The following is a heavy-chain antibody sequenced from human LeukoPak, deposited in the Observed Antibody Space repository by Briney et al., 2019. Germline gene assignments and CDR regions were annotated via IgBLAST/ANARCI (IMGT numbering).Heavy chain of an antibody. CDR2: IYYSGST. D-gene: IGHD3-22*01. J-gene: IGHJ3*02. CDR1: GGSISSYY. V-gene: IGHV4-59*01. CDR3: AREVAPYDSSGYYLRKGAFDI. Sequence: PSETLSLTCTVSGGSISSYYWSWIRQPPGKGLEWIGYIYYSGSTNYNPSLKSRVTISVGTSKNQFSLKLSSVTAADTAVYYCAREVAPYDSSGYYLRKGAFDIWGQGTMVTVSS.